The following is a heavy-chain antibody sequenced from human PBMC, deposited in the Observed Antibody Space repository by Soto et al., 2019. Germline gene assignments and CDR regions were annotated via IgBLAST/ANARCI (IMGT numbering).Heavy chain of an antibody. CDR1: GYTFTSYA. CDR2: INAGNGNT. D-gene: IGHD2-15*01. J-gene: IGHJ4*02. V-gene: IGHV1-3*01. Sequence: QVQLVQSGAEVKKPGASVKVSCKASGYTFTSYAMHWVRQAPGQRLEWMGWINAGNGNTKYSQKFQGRVTINRDTSASTAYMELSSLRSEDTDVYYCAREGVVVVAAFDYWGQGTLVTVSS. CDR3: AREGVVVVAAFDY.